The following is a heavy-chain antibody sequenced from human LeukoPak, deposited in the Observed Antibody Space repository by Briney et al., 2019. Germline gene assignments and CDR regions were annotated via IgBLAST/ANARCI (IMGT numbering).Heavy chain of an antibody. Sequence: GESLKISCKGSGYSFTSYWIGWVRQMPGKGPEWMGIIYPGDSDTRYSPSFQGQVTISADKSISTAYLQWSSLKASDTAMYYCARLRYCSGGSCYSFDYWGQGTLVTVSS. D-gene: IGHD2-15*01. CDR1: GYSFTSYW. CDR2: IYPGDSDT. CDR3: ARLRYCSGGSCYSFDY. V-gene: IGHV5-51*01. J-gene: IGHJ4*02.